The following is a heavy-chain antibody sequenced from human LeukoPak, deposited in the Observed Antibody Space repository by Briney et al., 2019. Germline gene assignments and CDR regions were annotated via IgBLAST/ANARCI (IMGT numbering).Heavy chain of an antibody. D-gene: IGHD3-3*01. J-gene: IGHJ4*02. CDR1: GFSVRTNF. CDR3: ARDRNTDFWSGYYTNYCDY. CDR2: IYTGGGT. Sequence: GGSLRLSCAVSGFSVRTNFMSWVRQAPGKGLEWVSVIYTGGGTDHADSVKGRFTISRDNAKNTLYLQMNSLRAEDTAVYYCARDRNTDFWSGYYTNYCDYWGQGTLVTVSS. V-gene: IGHV3-53*01.